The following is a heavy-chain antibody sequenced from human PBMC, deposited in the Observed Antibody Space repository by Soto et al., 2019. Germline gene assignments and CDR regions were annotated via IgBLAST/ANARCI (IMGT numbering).Heavy chain of an antibody. V-gene: IGHV1-69*13. D-gene: IGHD3-3*01. CDR3: ARWRGRTIFAALDV. Sequence: SVKVSCKASGGTFSSYAISWVRQAPGQGLEWMGGIIPIFGTANYAQKFQGRGTITAYESTGTAYMELSSLRSEDTAVYYCARWRGRTIFAALDVWGQGTTVTVSS. CDR1: GGTFSSYA. J-gene: IGHJ6*02. CDR2: IIPIFGTA.